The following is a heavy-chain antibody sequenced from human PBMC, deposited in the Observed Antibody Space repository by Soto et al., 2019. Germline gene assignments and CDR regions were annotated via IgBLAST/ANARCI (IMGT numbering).Heavy chain of an antibody. V-gene: IGHV3-30-3*01. CDR2: ISYDGSNK. J-gene: IGHJ6*02. CDR1: GFTFSSYA. CDR3: ARDRLPLGGMDV. Sequence: QVQLVESGGGVVQPGRSLRLSCAASGFTFSSYAMHWVRQAPGKGLEWVAVISYDGSNKYYADSVKGRFTISRDNSKNTLYLQMNSLRAEDTAVYYCARDRLPLGGMDVWGQGTTVTVSS. D-gene: IGHD7-27*01.